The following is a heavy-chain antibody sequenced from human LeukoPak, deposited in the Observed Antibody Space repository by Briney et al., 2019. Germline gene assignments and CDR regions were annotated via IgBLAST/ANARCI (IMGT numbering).Heavy chain of an antibody. CDR2: INTNTGTP. CDR1: GYPFTNYA. J-gene: IGHJ6*03. D-gene: IGHD1-26*01. Sequence: ASVKVSCRASGYPFTNYAMNWVRQAPGQGLEWMGWINTNTGTPTYAQGFTGRFVFSLDTSVSTAYLQISSLKAADTAVYYCARVGTTRSAYYYMDVWGKGTTVTVSS. V-gene: IGHV7-4-1*02. CDR3: ARVGTTRSAYYYMDV.